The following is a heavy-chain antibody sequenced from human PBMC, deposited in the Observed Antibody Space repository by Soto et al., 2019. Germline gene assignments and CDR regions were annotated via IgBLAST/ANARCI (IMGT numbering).Heavy chain of an antibody. CDR1: GGTFSSYA. D-gene: IGHD3-16*01. J-gene: IGHJ4*02. CDR2: IIPIFGTA. V-gene: IGHV1-69*12. Sequence: QVQLVQSGAEVKKPGSSVKVSCKASGGTFSSYAIDWVRQAPGQGLEWMGGIIPIFGTADYAQKFQGRVTITAAESTSTAYMELSSLRSEATAVYYCARGQTGGGWGYYFDYWGQGTLVTVSS. CDR3: ARGQTGGGWGYYFDY.